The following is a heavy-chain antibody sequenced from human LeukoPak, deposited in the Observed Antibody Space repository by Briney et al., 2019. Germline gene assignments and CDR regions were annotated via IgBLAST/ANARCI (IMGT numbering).Heavy chain of an antibody. CDR3: ARDWAGYGMDV. CDR2: ISSSSSYI. Sequence: GGSLRLSCAASGFTFSSYSMNWVRQAPGKGLEWVSSISSSSSYIYYADSVKGRFIISRDNAKNSLYLQMNSLRAEDTAVYYCARDWAGYGMDVWGQGTTVTVSS. CDR1: GFTFSSYS. D-gene: IGHD6-19*01. J-gene: IGHJ6*02. V-gene: IGHV3-21*01.